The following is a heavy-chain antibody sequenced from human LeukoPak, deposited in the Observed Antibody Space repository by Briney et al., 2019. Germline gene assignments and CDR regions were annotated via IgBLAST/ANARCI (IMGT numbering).Heavy chain of an antibody. Sequence: PGGSLRLSCAASGFTFSSYAMHWVRQAPGKGLEYVSAISSNGGSTYYANSVKGRFTISRDNSKNTLYLQMDSLRAEDTALYYCARAVPGFDSWGQGTLVTVSS. CDR2: ISSNGGST. CDR1: GFTFSSYA. V-gene: IGHV3-64*01. CDR3: ARAVPGFDS. J-gene: IGHJ4*02.